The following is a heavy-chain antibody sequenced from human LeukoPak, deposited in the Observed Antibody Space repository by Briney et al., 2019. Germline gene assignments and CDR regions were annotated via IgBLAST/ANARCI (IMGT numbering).Heavy chain of an antibody. CDR1: GFTVSSNY. D-gene: IGHD4-17*01. V-gene: IGHV3-53*05. J-gene: IGHJ6*02. CDR2: IYSGGST. CDR3: ARDLQDYVFYYYGMDV. Sequence: GGSLRLSCAASGFTVSSNYMSWVRQAPGKGLEWVSVIYSGGSTYYADSVKGRFTISRDNSKNTLYLQMNSLRAEDTAVYYCARDLQDYVFYYYGMDVWGQGTTVTVSS.